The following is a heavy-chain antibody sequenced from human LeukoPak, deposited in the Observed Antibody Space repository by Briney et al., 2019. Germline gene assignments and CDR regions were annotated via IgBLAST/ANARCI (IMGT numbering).Heavy chain of an antibody. D-gene: IGHD3/OR15-3a*01. CDR3: AREPSVGQTIYYFDL. V-gene: IGHV3-21*01. CDR1: GFRFRISS. J-gene: IGHJ4*02. CDR2: ISSSSSYV. Sequence: GGSLRLSCAASGFRFRISSMSWVREAPGKGGEWVSSISSSSSYVYYADSVKGRFTLSRDNAKNSLFLPMNSLRAEETAVYYCAREPSVGQTIYYFDLWGQGSLVSVSP.